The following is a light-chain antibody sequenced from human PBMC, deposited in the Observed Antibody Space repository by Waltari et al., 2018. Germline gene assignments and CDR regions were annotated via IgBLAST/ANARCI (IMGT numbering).Light chain of an antibody. CDR2: EVS. CDR1: SSDVGGYNY. Sequence: QSALTQPASVSGSPGQSITISCTGTSSDVGGYNYVSWYQQHPGKAPKLMIYEVSNRPSGVSNRFSGSKSGNTASLTIAVLQAEDEADYYCSSYTSSSTLSLGTGTKVTVL. CDR3: SSYTSSSTLS. J-gene: IGLJ1*01. V-gene: IGLV2-14*01.